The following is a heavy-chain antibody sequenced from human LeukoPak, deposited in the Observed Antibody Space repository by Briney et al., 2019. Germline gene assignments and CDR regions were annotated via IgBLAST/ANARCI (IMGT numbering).Heavy chain of an antibody. D-gene: IGHD6-13*01. J-gene: IGHJ4*02. Sequence: PSETLSLTCAVSGYSLSSGYFWGWIRQPPGKGLEWIGSIYHSGSTYYNRSLKRRVTLPVDTSKNQFSLKLSSVTAAYTAVYYCARSTAARFGTWGQGTLVTVSS. CDR1: GYSLSSGYF. CDR3: ARSTAARFGT. V-gene: IGHV4-38-2*01. CDR2: IYHSGST.